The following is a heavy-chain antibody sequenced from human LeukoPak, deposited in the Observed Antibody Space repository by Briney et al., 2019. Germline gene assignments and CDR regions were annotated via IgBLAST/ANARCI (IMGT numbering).Heavy chain of an antibody. CDR1: GGSFSGYY. J-gene: IGHJ4*02. V-gene: IGHV4-34*01. CDR3: ARSRWYYDSSGYYFDY. CDR2: INHSGST. D-gene: IGHD3-22*01. Sequence: SETLSLTCAVYGGSFSGYYWSWIRQPPGKGLEWIGEINHSGSTNYNPSLKSRVTISVDTSKNQFSLKLSSVTAADTAVYYCARSRWYYDSSGYYFDYWGQGTLVTVSS.